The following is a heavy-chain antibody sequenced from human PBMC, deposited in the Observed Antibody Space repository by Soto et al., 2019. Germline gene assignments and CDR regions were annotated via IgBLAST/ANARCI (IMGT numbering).Heavy chain of an antibody. Sequence: QITLKESGPTLVKPTQTLTLTCTFSGFSLSTTGVGVGWIRQPPGKALEWLALIYWDDDQRYSPSLKSRLTTNEETNKNPVVLTMTNMAPVATATYYCAHRRAVNWFDPWGQGTLVTVSS. CDR3: AHRRAVNWFDP. CDR1: GFSLSTTGVG. CDR2: IYWDDDQ. V-gene: IGHV2-5*02. J-gene: IGHJ5*02.